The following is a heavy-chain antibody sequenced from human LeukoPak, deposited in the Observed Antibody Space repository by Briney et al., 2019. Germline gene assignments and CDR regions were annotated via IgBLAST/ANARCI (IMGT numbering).Heavy chain of an antibody. V-gene: IGHV3-23*01. CDR3: AKDGDYDILTGWSYTLYFLDY. CDR1: GFTFSSYG. CDR2: ISGGGGDT. J-gene: IGHJ4*02. Sequence: SGGSLRLSCAASGFTFSSYGVSWVRHAPGKGLEWVSTISGGGGDTYYADSAKGRFTISRDNSKNTLYLQMNSLRAEDTAVYYCAKDGDYDILTGWSYTLYFLDYWGQGTLVTVSS. D-gene: IGHD3-9*01.